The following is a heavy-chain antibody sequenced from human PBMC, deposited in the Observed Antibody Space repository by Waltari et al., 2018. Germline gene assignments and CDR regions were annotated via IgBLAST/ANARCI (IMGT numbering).Heavy chain of an antibody. CDR2: IYPGDSDT. V-gene: IGHV5-51*01. CDR1: GYSFTSYW. J-gene: IGHJ4*02. Sequence: EVQLVQSGAEVKEPVESLKISCKGSGYSFTSYWIGWVRQMPGKGLEWMGIIYPGDSDTRYSPSLKGQVTISADKSISTASLKWSSLNAADTAMYYCARHMGDSGGYYFLDYWGQGTLVTVSS. D-gene: IGHD3-22*01. CDR3: ARHMGDSGGYYFLDY.